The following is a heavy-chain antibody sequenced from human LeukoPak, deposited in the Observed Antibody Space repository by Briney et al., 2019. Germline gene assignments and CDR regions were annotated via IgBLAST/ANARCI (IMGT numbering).Heavy chain of an antibody. CDR2: INAGNDNT. J-gene: IGHJ6*02. CDR3: GRDVSSGWYYYYGMDV. CDR1: GYTFTSYA. D-gene: IGHD6-19*01. Sequence: ASVKVSCKASGYTFTSYAMHWVRQAPGQRLEWMGWINAGNDNTKYSRKFQGRVTITRDTSASTAYMELSSLRSEDTAVYYCGRDVSSGWYYYYGMDVWGQGTTVTVSS. V-gene: IGHV1-3*01.